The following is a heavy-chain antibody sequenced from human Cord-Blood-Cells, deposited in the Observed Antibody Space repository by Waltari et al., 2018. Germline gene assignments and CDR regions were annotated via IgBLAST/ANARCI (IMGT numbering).Heavy chain of an antibody. V-gene: IGHV1-8*03. CDR2: MNPNSGNT. CDR3: ARGVVPAALYYYYGMDV. CDR1: GYTFNSYD. J-gene: IGHJ6*02. D-gene: IGHD2-2*01. Sequence: QVQLVQSGAEVKKPGASVKVSCKASGYTFNSYDINWVRQATGQGLEWMGWMNPNSGNTGYAQKFQGRVTITRNTSISTAYMELSSLRSEDTAVYYCARGVVPAALYYYYGMDVWGQGTTVTVSS.